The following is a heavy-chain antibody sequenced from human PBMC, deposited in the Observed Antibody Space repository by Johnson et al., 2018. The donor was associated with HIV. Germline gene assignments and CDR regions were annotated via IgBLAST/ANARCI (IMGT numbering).Heavy chain of an antibody. CDR1: GFSFSNYA. CDR2: ISYDGSNK. CDR3: ARGLDSGSSWFGAFDI. D-gene: IGHD6-13*01. V-gene: IGHV3-30*14. Sequence: QVQLVESGGGVVQPERSLRLSCAASGFSFSNYAIHWVRQAPGKGLEWVAVISYDGSNKYYADSVKGRFTISRDNSKNTLYLQMNSLRAEDTAVYYCARGLDSGSSWFGAFDIWGQGTMVTVSS. J-gene: IGHJ3*02.